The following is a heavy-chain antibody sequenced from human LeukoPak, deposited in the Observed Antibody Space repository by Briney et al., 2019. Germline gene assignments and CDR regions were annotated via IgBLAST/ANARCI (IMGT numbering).Heavy chain of an antibody. CDR1: GFTFNTYA. CDR2: ISGGGGST. V-gene: IGHV3-23*01. CDR3: AKGDSSSLDY. Sequence: GGSLRLSCAASGFTFNTYAMNWVRQAPGKGLEWVSGISGGGGSTYYADSVKGRFTISRDNSKNTLYLQMNSLRAEDTAVYYCAKGDSSSLDYWGQGTLVTVSS. D-gene: IGHD6-13*01. J-gene: IGHJ4*02.